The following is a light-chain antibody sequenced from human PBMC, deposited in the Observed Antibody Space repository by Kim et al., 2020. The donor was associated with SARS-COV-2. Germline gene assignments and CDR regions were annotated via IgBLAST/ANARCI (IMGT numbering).Light chain of an antibody. CDR1: QSVSSSY. V-gene: IGKV3-20*01. CDR2: GAS. Sequence: EIVLTQSPGTLSLSPGERATLSCRASQSVSSSYLAWYQQKPGQAPRLLIYGASSRATGIPDRFSGSGSGTDFTLTISRLEPEDVAVYYCQQDGSSPYTLGQGTKLEF. J-gene: IGKJ2*01. CDR3: QQDGSSPYT.